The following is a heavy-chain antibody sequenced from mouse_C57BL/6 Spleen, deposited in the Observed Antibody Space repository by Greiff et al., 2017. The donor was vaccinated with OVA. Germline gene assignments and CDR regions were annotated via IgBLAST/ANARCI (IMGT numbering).Heavy chain of an antibody. CDR1: GYTFTDYY. D-gene: IGHD3-2*02. J-gene: IGHJ2*01. V-gene: IGHV1-26*01. CDR3: SRMTAQSPDDFDY. Sequence: EVQLQQSGPELVKPGASVKISCKASGYTFTDYYMNWVKQSNGKSLEWIGVINPNNGGTSYNQKFKGKATLTVDKSSSPAYMELHSLTSEDSAVYYCSRMTAQSPDDFDYWGQGTTLTVSS. CDR2: INPNNGGT.